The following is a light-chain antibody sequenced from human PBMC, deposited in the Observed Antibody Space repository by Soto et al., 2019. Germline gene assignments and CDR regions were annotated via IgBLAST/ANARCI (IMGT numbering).Light chain of an antibody. CDR1: QSISSNY. V-gene: IGKV3-20*01. CDR3: QQYGSSPPTYT. CDR2: GAS. Sequence: EIVLTQSPGTLSLSPGERATLSCRASQSISSNYLAWYQQKPGQAPSLLIYGASTRATGIPDRFSGSGSGTDFTLTINRLEPEDFAVYYCQQYGSSPPTYTFGQGTKLESK. J-gene: IGKJ2*01.